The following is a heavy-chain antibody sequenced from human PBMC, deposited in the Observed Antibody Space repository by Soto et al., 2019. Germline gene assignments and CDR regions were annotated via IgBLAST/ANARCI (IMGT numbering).Heavy chain of an antibody. CDR3: SLALAGTIHY. Sequence: SETLSLTCTVSGGSVSGYYWSWIRRPPGKGLEWIGYVFYSGNTIYNPSLKSRVTISLDTSKNQFSLKLTSVAAADTAIYFCSLALAGTIHYWGQGTLVTVSS. J-gene: IGHJ4*02. CDR1: GGSVSGYY. D-gene: IGHD6-13*01. V-gene: IGHV4-59*02. CDR2: VFYSGNT.